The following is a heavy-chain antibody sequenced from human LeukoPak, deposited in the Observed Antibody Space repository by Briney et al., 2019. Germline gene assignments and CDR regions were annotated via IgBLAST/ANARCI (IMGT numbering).Heavy chain of an antibody. Sequence: PGGSLRLSCAASGFTFSSYWMSWVRQAPGKGLEWVANIKQDGSEKYYVDSVKGRFTISRDNAKNSLYLQMNSLRAEDTAVYYCARSMTEYRWFEELMGFDSWGQGTLVTVSS. J-gene: IGHJ4*02. CDR2: IKQDGSEK. CDR3: ARSMTEYRWFEELMGFDS. CDR1: GFTFSSYW. V-gene: IGHV3-7*01. D-gene: IGHD3-10*01.